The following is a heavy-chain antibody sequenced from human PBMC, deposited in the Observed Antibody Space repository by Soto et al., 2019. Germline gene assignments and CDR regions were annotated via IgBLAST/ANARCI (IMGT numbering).Heavy chain of an antibody. V-gene: IGHV3-23*01. CDR3: AKILGQYYYDSSGYYYSGWFDP. J-gene: IGHJ5*02. D-gene: IGHD3-22*01. CDR1: GFTFSSYA. CDR2: ISGSGGST. Sequence: PGWSLRLSCAASGFTFSSYAMSGVRQAPGKGLEWVPAISGSGGSTYYADSVKGRFTISRDNSKNTLYLQMNSLRAEDTAVYYCAKILGQYYYDSSGYYYSGWFDPWGQGTLVTVSS.